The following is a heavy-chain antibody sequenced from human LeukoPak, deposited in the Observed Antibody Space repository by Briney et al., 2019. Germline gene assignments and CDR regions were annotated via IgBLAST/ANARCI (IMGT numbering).Heavy chain of an antibody. V-gene: IGHV3-7*01. J-gene: IGHJ3*02. D-gene: IGHD3-16*02. CDR1: GFTFSSYW. CDR2: IKQDGSEK. Sequence: GGSLRLSCAASGFTFSSYWMSWVRQAPGKGLEWVANIKQDGSEKYYVDSVKGRFTISRDNAKISLYLQMNSLRAEDTAVYYCARDLGGVIDIEADAFDIWGQGTMVTVSS. CDR3: ARDLGGVIDIEADAFDI.